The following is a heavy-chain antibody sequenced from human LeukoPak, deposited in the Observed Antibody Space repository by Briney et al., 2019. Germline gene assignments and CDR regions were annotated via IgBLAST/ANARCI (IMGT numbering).Heavy chain of an antibody. CDR2: IYYSGST. CDR1: GGSISSSSYY. J-gene: IGHJ5*02. Sequence: SETPSLTCTVSGGSISSSSYYWGWIRQPPGKGLEWIGSIYYSGSTYYNPSLKSRVTISVDTSKNQFSLKLSSVTAADTAVYYCARQYGLWSGSWLDPWGQGTLVTVSS. D-gene: IGHD3-3*01. V-gene: IGHV4-39*01. CDR3: ARQYGLWSGSWLDP.